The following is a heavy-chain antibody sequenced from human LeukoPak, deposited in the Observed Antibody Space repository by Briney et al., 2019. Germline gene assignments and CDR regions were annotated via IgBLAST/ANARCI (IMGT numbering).Heavy chain of an antibody. CDR3: ARTLVDYSSGWYVFDY. V-gene: IGHV1-24*01. Sequence: ASVKVSCKVSGYTLTELSMHWVRQAPGKGLEWMGGFDPEDGETIYAQKFQGRVTMTEDTSTDTAYMELSSLRSEDTAVYYCARTLVDYSSGWYVFDYWGQGTPVTVSS. CDR1: GYTLTELS. CDR2: FDPEDGET. D-gene: IGHD6-19*01. J-gene: IGHJ4*02.